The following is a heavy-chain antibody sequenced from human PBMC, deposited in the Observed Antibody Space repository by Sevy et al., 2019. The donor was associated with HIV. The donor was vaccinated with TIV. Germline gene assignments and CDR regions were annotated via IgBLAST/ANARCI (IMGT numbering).Heavy chain of an antibody. V-gene: IGHV3-49*04. CDR3: VRVTEKPMASTGPKFDF. CDR1: GFSFGDYA. J-gene: IGHJ4*02. D-gene: IGHD6-13*01. CDR2: IRSKGYRGTT. Sequence: GGSLRLSCTASGFSFGDYAMSWVRQAPGKGLEWVSIIRSKGYRGTTEYAASVKGRFTRSTVDSKSFAYLQMNSMITEDTDVYYCVRVTEKPMASTGPKFDFWGQGTLVTVSS.